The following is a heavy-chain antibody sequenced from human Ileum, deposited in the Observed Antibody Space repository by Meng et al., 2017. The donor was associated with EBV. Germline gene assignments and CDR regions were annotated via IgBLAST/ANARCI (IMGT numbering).Heavy chain of an antibody. CDR3: ARAHPVVYFFDY. CDR2: IQHSGST. V-gene: IGHV4-30-2*01. Sequence: QLQLEGSGSGLVKPSQTLSLTCVVSCGSISSGGHSWSWIRQPPGKGLEWIGDIQHSGSTYYNPSLKSRVTITVDRSRNQFSLKLSSVTAADTAVYYCARAHPVVYFFDYWGQGTLVTVSS. J-gene: IGHJ4*02. D-gene: IGHD4-23*01. CDR1: CGSISSGGHS.